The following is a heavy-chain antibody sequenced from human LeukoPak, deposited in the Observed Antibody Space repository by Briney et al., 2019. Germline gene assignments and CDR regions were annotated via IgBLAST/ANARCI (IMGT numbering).Heavy chain of an antibody. V-gene: IGHV4-59*01. CDR3: TRDHYYDSSGYTFRH. Sequence: PSETLSLTSTVSGGSINNYYWSWIRQSPGKGLEWIGYIYYSGSTNYNPSLKSRVTISVDTSKNQFSLKLSSVTAADTAVYYCTRDHYYDSSGYTFRHWGQGTLVTVSS. CDR1: GGSINNYY. D-gene: IGHD3-22*01. CDR2: IYYSGST. J-gene: IGHJ1*01.